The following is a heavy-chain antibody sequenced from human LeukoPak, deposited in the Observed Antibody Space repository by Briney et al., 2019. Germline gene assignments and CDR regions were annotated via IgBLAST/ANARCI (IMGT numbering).Heavy chain of an antibody. J-gene: IGHJ5*02. CDR3: ARQGGGYYNWFDP. CDR2: IYYSGST. V-gene: IGHV4-59*08. Sequence: SETLSLTCTVSGGSISSYYWSWIRQPPGKGLEWIGYIYYSGSTNYNPSLKSRVTISVDTSKNQFSLKLSSVTAADTAVYYCARQGGGYYNWFDPWGQGTLVTVSS. D-gene: IGHD2-21*02. CDR1: GGSISSYY.